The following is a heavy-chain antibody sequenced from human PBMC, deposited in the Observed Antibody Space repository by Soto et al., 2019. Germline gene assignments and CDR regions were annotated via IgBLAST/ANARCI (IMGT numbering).Heavy chain of an antibody. Sequence: QVQLVQSGAEVKKPGSSVKVSCKASGGTFSTYTITWVRQAPGQGFEWMGRIIPILDIANYAQKFQGRVTITADKFTSTAYMELSSLRSEDTAVYYCARIATAEDWFDPWSQGTLVTVSS. CDR3: ARIATAEDWFDP. J-gene: IGHJ5*02. CDR1: GGTFSTYT. CDR2: IIPILDIA. D-gene: IGHD6-13*01. V-gene: IGHV1-69*02.